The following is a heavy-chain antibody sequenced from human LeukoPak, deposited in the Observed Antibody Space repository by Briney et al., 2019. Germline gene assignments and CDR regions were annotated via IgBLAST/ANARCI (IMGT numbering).Heavy chain of an antibody. J-gene: IGHJ4*02. D-gene: IGHD3-10*01. V-gene: IGHV1-2*02. CDR3: ARSPITMVRGAIDY. CDR1: GYTFTGYY. CDR2: INPNSGGT. Sequence: ASVKVSCKASGYTFTGYYMHWVRQAPGQGLEWMGWINPNSGGTNYAQKFQGRVTMTRDMSTSTVYMELSSLRSEDTAVYYCARSPITMVRGAIDYWGQGTLVTVSS.